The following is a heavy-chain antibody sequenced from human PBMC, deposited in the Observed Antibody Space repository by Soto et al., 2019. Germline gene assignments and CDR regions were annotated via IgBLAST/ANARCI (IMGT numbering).Heavy chain of an antibody. CDR1: GFTFSSYA. CDR3: AKPAAAGTFWKNYFDY. J-gene: IGHJ4*02. D-gene: IGHD6-13*01. Sequence: PGGSLRLSCAASGFTFSSYAMSWVRQAPGKGLEWVSGVTGSGDTTYYADSVKGRFTVSRDNSKNTLYVQKNSLRAEDTAVYYCAKPAAAGTFWKNYFDYWGQGALVTVSS. CDR2: VTGSGDTT. V-gene: IGHV3-23*01.